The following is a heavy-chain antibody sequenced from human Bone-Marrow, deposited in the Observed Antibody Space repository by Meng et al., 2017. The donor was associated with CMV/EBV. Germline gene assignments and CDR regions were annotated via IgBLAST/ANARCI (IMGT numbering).Heavy chain of an antibody. Sequence: GGSLRLSWAASGFTFISYSMNWVRQAPGKGLEWVSSISSSSSYIYYADSVKGRFTISRDNAKNSLYLQMNSLIAEDTAVYYCARGGYCSSTSCLNYYYGMDVWGQGTTVTVSS. CDR2: ISSSSSYI. D-gene: IGHD2-2*03. CDR1: GFTFISYS. V-gene: IGHV3-21*01. CDR3: ARGGYCSSTSCLNYYYGMDV. J-gene: IGHJ6*02.